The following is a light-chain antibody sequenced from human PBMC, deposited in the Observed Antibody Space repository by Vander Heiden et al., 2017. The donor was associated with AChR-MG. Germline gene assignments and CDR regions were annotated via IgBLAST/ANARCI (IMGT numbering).Light chain of an antibody. Sequence: DIQMTQSPATLSASVGDRVTLTCRASQGIGYCLAWFQQKPGKAPTRLMYDAATWPTGVPSRFSGSGSETGFTLTITSLQPEDFATYYCLQHYPCPPTFGQGTQLEIK. CDR2: DAA. J-gene: IGKJ1*01. CDR3: LQHYPCPPT. V-gene: IGKV1-17*03. CDR1: QGIGYC.